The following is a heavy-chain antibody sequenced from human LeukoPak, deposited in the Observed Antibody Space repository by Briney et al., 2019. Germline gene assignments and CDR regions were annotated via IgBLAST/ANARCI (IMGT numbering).Heavy chain of an antibody. CDR1: GVSISSYY. CDR3: ATAQNVTTSLDYYYYPMDV. V-gene: IGHV4-4*07. CDR2: IYTSGSP. Sequence: KASQTLSLTCTVSGVSISSYYWSWIRKPAGKGLECIGRIYTSGSPNYNPSLKSRVTMSVDTSKNKFPLELSSVTAAAMAAYYCATAQNVTTSLDYYYYPMDVWGKGTTVTVSS. D-gene: IGHD4-17*01. J-gene: IGHJ6*03.